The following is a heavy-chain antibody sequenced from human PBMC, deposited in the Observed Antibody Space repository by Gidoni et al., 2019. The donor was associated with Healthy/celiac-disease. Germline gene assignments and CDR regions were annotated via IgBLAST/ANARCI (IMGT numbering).Heavy chain of an antibody. J-gene: IGHJ4*02. Sequence: QVQLQESGPGLVKTSGTLSLTCAVSGGSISSSTWWSWVRQPPGKGLEWIGEIYHSGSTNYNPSLKSRVTISVDKSKNQFSLKLSSVTAADTAVYYCARALGDSSGYYYGAFDYWGQGTLVTVSS. CDR3: ARALGDSSGYYYGAFDY. CDR2: IYHSGST. CDR1: GGSISSSTW. D-gene: IGHD3-22*01. V-gene: IGHV4-4*02.